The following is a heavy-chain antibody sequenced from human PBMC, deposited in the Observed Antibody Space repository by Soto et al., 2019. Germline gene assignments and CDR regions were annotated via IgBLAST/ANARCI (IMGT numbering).Heavy chain of an antibody. CDR2: IYYSGST. CDR3: ARLVRGVVVAATPRFWFDP. Sequence: PSETLSLTCTVSGGSISSSSYYWGWIRQPPGKGLEWIGSIYYSGSTYYNPSLKSRVTISVDTSKNQFSLKLSSVTAADTAVYYCARLVRGVVVAATPRFWFDPWGQGTLVTVSS. CDR1: GGSISSSSYY. J-gene: IGHJ5*02. V-gene: IGHV4-39*01. D-gene: IGHD2-15*01.